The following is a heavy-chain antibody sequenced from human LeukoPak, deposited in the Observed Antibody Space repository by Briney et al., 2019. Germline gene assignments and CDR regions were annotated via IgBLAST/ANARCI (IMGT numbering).Heavy chain of an antibody. V-gene: IGHV3-15*01. CDR2: IKSKTDGGTT. D-gene: IGHD3-22*01. CDR1: GFTFSNAW. Sequence: GGSLRLSCAASGFTFSNAWMSWVRQAPGKGLEWVGRIKSKTDGGTTDYAAPVKGRFTISRDDSKNTLYLQMNSLKTEDTAVYYCTTDVVMAANYYDSSGYYRIDYWGQGTLVTVSS. J-gene: IGHJ4*02. CDR3: TTDVVMAANYYDSSGYYRIDY.